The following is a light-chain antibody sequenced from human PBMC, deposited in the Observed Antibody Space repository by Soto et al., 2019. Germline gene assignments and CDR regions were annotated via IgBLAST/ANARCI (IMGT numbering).Light chain of an antibody. Sequence: DIVMTQSPDSLAVSLGERATINCKSSQTVLYSSNNKNYLAWYQQKPGQPPKLLIYWASTRESGVPDRFSGSGSGTDFTLTISSLQAEDVAAYYCQQYYSAPPTFGQGTKVELK. V-gene: IGKV4-1*01. CDR3: QQYYSAPPT. CDR2: WAS. J-gene: IGKJ1*01. CDR1: QTVLYSSNNKNY.